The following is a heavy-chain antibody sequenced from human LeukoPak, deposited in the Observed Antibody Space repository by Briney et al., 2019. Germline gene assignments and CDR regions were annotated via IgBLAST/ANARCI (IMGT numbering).Heavy chain of an antibody. CDR1: GGTFSSYA. CDR3: ARDHVNWFDP. Sequence: GASVKVSCKASGGTFSSYAISWVRQAPGQGLEWMGGIIPIFGTANYAQKFQGRVTITADESTSTAYMELSSLRSEDTAVYYCARDHVNWFDPWGQGTLVTVSS. CDR2: IIPIFGTA. V-gene: IGHV1-69*13. J-gene: IGHJ5*02.